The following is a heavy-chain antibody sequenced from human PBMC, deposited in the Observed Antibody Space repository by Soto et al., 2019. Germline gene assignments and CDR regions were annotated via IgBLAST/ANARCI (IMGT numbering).Heavy chain of an antibody. V-gene: IGHV1-18*04. CDR2: ISAYNANT. J-gene: IGHJ6*02. D-gene: IGHD6-13*01. CDR1: GYTFTSYG. Sequence: ASVKVSCKASGYTFTSYGISWVRPAPGQGLEWMGWISAYNANTNYAQKLQGIVTMTTDTATSTAYMELRSLRSDDTAVYYCAREWSSLVYYYGMDVWGQGTTVTVSS. CDR3: AREWSSLVYYYGMDV.